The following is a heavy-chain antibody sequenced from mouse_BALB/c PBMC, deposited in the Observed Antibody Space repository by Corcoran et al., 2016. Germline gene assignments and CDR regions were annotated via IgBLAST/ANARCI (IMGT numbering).Heavy chain of an antibody. J-gene: IGHJ4*01. D-gene: IGHD2-14*01. V-gene: IGHV14-3*02. Sequence: EVQLQQSGAELVKPGASVKLSCTASGFNIKDTYMHWVKQRPEQGLEWIGRIDPANGNTKYDPKFQGKATITADTSSNTVYLQLSSLASEDTAVYYCARLYRYEDAMDYWGQGTSVTVSS. CDR2: IDPANGNT. CDR1: GFNIKDTY. CDR3: ARLYRYEDAMDY.